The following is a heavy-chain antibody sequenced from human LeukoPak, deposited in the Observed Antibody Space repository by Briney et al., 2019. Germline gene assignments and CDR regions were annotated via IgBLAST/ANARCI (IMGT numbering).Heavy chain of an antibody. CDR1: GFTFSNAW. CDR2: ISSSGSTI. V-gene: IGHV3-11*04. CDR3: AELGITMIGGV. Sequence: GGSLRLSCAASGFTFSNAWMSWVRQAPGKGLEWVSYISSSGSTIYYADSVKGRFTISRDNAKNSLYLQMNSLRAEDTAVYYCAELGITMIGGVWGKGTTVTLSS. J-gene: IGHJ6*04. D-gene: IGHD3-10*02.